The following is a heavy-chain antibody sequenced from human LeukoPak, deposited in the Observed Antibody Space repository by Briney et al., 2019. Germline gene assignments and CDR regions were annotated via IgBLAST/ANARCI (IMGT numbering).Heavy chain of an antibody. CDR2: IYYSGST. Sequence: SETLSLTCTVSGGSISSYYWSWIRQPPGKGLEWIGYIYYSGSTNYNPSLKSRVTISVDTSKNQFSLKLSSVTAADTAVYYCARDCSRTSCYLSLDYWGQGTLVTVSS. D-gene: IGHD2-2*01. CDR1: GGSISSYY. CDR3: ARDCSRTSCYLSLDY. J-gene: IGHJ4*02. V-gene: IGHV4-59*01.